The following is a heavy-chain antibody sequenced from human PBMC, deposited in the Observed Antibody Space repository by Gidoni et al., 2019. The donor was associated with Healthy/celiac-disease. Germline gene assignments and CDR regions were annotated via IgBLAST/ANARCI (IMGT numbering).Heavy chain of an antibody. CDR3: AKESEPETFFDY. J-gene: IGHJ4*02. V-gene: IGHV3-23*01. Sequence: EVQLLESGGGLVQPGGSLRLSCAAPGFTFSSYAMSWVRQAPGKGLEWVSAIRGSGGSTCYADSVKGRFTISRDNSKNTLYLQMNSLRAEDTAVYYCAKESEPETFFDYWGQGTLVTVSS. CDR2: IRGSGGST. CDR1: GFTFSSYA.